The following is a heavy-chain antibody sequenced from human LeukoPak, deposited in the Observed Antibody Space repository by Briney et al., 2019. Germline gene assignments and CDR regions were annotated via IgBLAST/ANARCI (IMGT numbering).Heavy chain of an antibody. J-gene: IGHJ4*02. Sequence: PGGSLRLSCSASEFTFSSYLMHWVRQAPGKGLEYVSAISNNGGSTYYADSVKGRFTISRDNSKNTLYLQMSSLRVEDTAVYYCARGVVTPSYYFDYWGQGTLVAVSS. CDR3: ARGVVTPSYYFDY. CDR2: ISNNGGST. D-gene: IGHD2-15*01. CDR1: EFTFSSYL. V-gene: IGHV3-64D*06.